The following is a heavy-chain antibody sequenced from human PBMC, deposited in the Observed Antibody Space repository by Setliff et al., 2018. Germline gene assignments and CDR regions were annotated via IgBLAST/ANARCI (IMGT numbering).Heavy chain of an antibody. D-gene: IGHD3-10*01. V-gene: IGHV3-7*01. CDR2: IKQDGSET. Sequence: GSLRLSCAASGFTFSSYWMSWVRQAPGKGLEWVANIKQDGSETYYVDSVKGRFTISRDNAKNSLYLQMNSLRAEDTAVYYCAKDRDTEWFGFGGTFDVWGQGTMVTVSS. J-gene: IGHJ3*01. CDR3: AKDRDTEWFGFGGTFDV. CDR1: GFTFSSYW.